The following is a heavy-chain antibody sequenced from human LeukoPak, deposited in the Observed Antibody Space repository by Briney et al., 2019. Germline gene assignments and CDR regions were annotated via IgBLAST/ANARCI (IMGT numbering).Heavy chain of an antibody. Sequence: GGSLTLSCAASGFTFSSYTMSWVRQAPGKGLEWVSYISSSGSTIYYADSVKGRFTISRDNAKNPLYLQMNSLRAEDTAVYYCAELGITMIGGVWGKGTTVTISS. V-gene: IGHV3-48*04. CDR3: AELGITMIGGV. CDR2: ISSSGSTI. J-gene: IGHJ6*04. D-gene: IGHD3-10*02. CDR1: GFTFSSYT.